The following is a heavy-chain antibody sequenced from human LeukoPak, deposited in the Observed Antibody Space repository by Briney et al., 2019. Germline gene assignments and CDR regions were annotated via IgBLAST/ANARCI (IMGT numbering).Heavy chain of an antibody. D-gene: IGHD3-10*01. CDR2: IYYSGST. J-gene: IGHJ5*02. CDR3: ARSSHGCNWFDP. V-gene: IGHV4-59*08. CDR1: GGSISSYY. Sequence: QPSETLSLTCTVSGGSISSYYWSWIRQPPGKGLEWIGYIYYSGSTNYNPSLKSRVTISVDTSKNQFSLKLSSVTAADTAVYYCARSSHGCNWFDPWGQGTLVTVSS.